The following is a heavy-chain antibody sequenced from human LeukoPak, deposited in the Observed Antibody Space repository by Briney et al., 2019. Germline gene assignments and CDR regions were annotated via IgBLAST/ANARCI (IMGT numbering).Heavy chain of an antibody. CDR1: GGSISTYY. CDR3: ARLNGILTLSYYFDY. V-gene: IGHV4-4*07. J-gene: IGHJ4*02. CDR2: IYSSGST. D-gene: IGHD3-9*01. Sequence: SETLSLTCTVSGGSISTYYWSWIRQPAGKGLEWIGRIYSSGSTNYNPSLKSRVDISVDTSKNQFSLKLSSVTAADTAVYYCARLNGILTLSYYFDYWGQGTLVTVSS.